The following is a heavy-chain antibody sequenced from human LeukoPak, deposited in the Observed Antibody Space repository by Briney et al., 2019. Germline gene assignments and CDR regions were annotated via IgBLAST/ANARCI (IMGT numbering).Heavy chain of an antibody. CDR3: ARVAQEGGYNSKVMDV. V-gene: IGHV4-59*01. J-gene: IGHJ6*03. CDR1: GGSISSYY. CDR2: IYYSGST. D-gene: IGHD5-24*01. Sequence: PSETLSLTCTVSGGSISSYYWSWIRQPPGKGLEWIGYIYYSGSTNYNPSLKSRVTISVDTSKNQFSLKLSSVTAADTAVYYCARVAQEGGYNSKVMDVWGKGTTVTISS.